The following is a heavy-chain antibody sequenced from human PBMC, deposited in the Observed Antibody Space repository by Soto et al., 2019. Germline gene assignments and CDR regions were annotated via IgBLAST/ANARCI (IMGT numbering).Heavy chain of an antibody. CDR2: IWYDGSNK. CDR3: ARDGAGYCSSTSCYAFDI. J-gene: IGHJ3*02. Sequence: PGGSLRLSCAASGFTFSSYGMHWVRQAPGKGLEWVAVIWYDGSNKYYADSVKGRFTISRDNSKNTLYLQMNSLRAEDTAVYYCARDGAGYCSSTSCYAFDIWGQGTMVTVSS. D-gene: IGHD2-2*01. CDR1: GFTFSSYG. V-gene: IGHV3-33*01.